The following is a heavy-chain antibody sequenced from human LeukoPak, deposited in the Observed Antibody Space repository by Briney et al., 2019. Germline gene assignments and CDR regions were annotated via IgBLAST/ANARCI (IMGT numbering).Heavy chain of an antibody. CDR2: IKSDGSST. CDR3: VRLYFD. Sequence: GGSLRLSCATSGFTFSSHWMHWVRQAPGKGLVWVPRIKSDGSSTDYADSVKGRFTISRDNAKNTLFLQMNSLRAEDTAVYYCVRLYFDWGQGTLVTVSS. V-gene: IGHV3-74*01. D-gene: IGHD3-9*01. CDR1: GFTFSSHW. J-gene: IGHJ4*02.